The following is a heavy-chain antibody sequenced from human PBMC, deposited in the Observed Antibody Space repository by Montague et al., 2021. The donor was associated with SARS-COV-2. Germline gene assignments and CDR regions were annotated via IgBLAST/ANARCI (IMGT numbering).Heavy chain of an antibody. D-gene: IGHD2-2*01. CDR2: KKNRRRT. Sequence: KKNRRRTKYNPSLKSRVTISVDTSHNQFSLKLSYVTAADTAVYYCARLLEVPDAMRIFSLGRSYYGMDVWAQGTTVTV. CDR3: ARLLEVPDAMRIFSLGRSYYGMDV. J-gene: IGHJ6*02. V-gene: IGHV4-34*01.